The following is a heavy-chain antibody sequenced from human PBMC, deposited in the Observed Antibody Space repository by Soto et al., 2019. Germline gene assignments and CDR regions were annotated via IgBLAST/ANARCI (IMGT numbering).Heavy chain of an antibody. CDR2: IGSDGRRA. CDR3: ARGDDYGYKGLGY. J-gene: IGHJ4*02. CDR1: GFTFGRHG. V-gene: IGHV3-33*01. Sequence: QVQLVESGGGVVQPGGSLRLSCAASGFTFGRHGMHWVRQAPGKGLEWVAVIGSDGRRASYADSVKGRFTISRDNGQNTPFLQNDSLGAEEAAVDFLARGDDYGYKGLGYWGQGTLVTVSS. D-gene: IGHD4-17*01.